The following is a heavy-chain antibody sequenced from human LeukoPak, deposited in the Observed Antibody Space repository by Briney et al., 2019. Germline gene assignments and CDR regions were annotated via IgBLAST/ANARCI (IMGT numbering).Heavy chain of an antibody. V-gene: IGHV3-7*01. CDR2: IKQDGSEK. Sequence: GGSLRLSCVASGFTFSSYWMTWVRQAPGKGLEWVANIKQDGSEKYYVDSVKGRFTISRDNAKNSLYLQMNSLRAEDTAVYYCAREGGSGWRGNDAFDIWGQGIMVTVSS. J-gene: IGHJ3*02. D-gene: IGHD6-19*01. CDR3: AREGGSGWRGNDAFDI. CDR1: GFTFSSYW.